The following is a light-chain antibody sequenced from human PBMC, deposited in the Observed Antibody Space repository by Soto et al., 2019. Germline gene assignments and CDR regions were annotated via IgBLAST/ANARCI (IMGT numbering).Light chain of an antibody. CDR1: QRISSW. CDR2: KAS. CDR3: QQYERYPMT. Sequence: DSQMTQYPSTLSASVGDRVTITCRASQRISSWLAWYQQKPGKAPKLLISKASTLQSGVPPRFSGSGYGTEFTLTISSLQPDDFATYYCQQYERYPMTFGGGTKVEIK. V-gene: IGKV1-5*03. J-gene: IGKJ4*01.